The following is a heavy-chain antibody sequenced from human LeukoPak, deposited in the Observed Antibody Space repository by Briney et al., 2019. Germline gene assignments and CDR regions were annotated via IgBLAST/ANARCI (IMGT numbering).Heavy chain of an antibody. D-gene: IGHD3-3*01. V-gene: IGHV1-69*13. J-gene: IGHJ6*03. Sequence: SVKVSCKASGGTFSSYAISWVRQAPGQGLEWMGGIIPIFGTANYAQKFQGKVTITADESTSTAYMELSSLRSEDTAVYYCARDEPLRFLEWLSGYYYYMDVWGKGTTVTVSS. CDR1: GGTFSSYA. CDR2: IIPIFGTA. CDR3: ARDEPLRFLEWLSGYYYYMDV.